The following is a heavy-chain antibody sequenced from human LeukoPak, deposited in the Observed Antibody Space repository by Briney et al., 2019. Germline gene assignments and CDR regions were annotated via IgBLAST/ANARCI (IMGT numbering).Heavy chain of an antibody. CDR3: AKDWRRVGSGSYFDY. V-gene: IGHV3-9*03. D-gene: IGHD1-26*01. Sequence: GGTLRLSCAASGFTFDDYAMHWVRQAPGKGLEWVSGISWNSGSIGYADSVKGRFTISRDNAKNSLYLQMNSLRAEDMALYYCAKDWRRVGSGSYFDYWGQGTLVTVSS. CDR1: GFTFDDYA. J-gene: IGHJ4*02. CDR2: ISWNSGSI.